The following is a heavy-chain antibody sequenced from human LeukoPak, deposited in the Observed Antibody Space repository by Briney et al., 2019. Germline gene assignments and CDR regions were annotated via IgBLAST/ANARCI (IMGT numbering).Heavy chain of an antibody. D-gene: IGHD3-9*01. J-gene: IGHJ4*02. V-gene: IGHV4-39*01. CDR1: GGSISSSSYY. Sequence: SETLSLTCTVSGGSISSSSYYWGWIRQPPGKGLEWIGSIYYSGSTYYNPSLKSRVTISVDTSKNQFSLKLSSVTAADTAVYYCARSPPYCDILTGYYKGIDYFDYWGQGTLVTVSS. CDR2: IYYSGST. CDR3: ARSPPYCDILTGYYKGIDYFDY.